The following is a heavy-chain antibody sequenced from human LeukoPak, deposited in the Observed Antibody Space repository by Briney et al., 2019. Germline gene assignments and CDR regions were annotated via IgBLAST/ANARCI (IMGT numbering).Heavy chain of an antibody. Sequence: ASVKVSCKASGYTFTSYDINWVRQATGQGLEWMGWINPNSGGTNYAQKFQGRVTMTRDMSTSTVYMELSSLRSEDTAVYYCARDGGTGYYYMDVWGKGTTVTVSS. J-gene: IGHJ6*03. V-gene: IGHV1-2*02. D-gene: IGHD3-16*01. CDR1: GYTFTSYD. CDR2: INPNSGGT. CDR3: ARDGGTGYYYMDV.